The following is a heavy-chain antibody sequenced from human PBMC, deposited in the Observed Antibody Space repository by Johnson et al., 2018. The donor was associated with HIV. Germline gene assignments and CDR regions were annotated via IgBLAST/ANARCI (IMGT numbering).Heavy chain of an antibody. CDR1: GLTVSSNY. CDR3: ARWIQLWVAFDI. Sequence: VQLVESGGGLVQPGGSLRLSCAASGLTVSSNYMSWVRQAPGKGLEWVSVIYSGGSTYSADSVKGRFTISRDNSKNTLYLQMNSLRAEDTAVYYCARWIQLWVAFDIWGQGTMVTVSS. J-gene: IGHJ3*02. CDR2: IYSGGST. V-gene: IGHV3-66*01. D-gene: IGHD5-18*01.